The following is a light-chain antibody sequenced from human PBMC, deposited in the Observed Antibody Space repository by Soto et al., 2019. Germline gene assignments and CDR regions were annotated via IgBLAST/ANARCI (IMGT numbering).Light chain of an antibody. CDR3: QQSYSTPPT. CDR2: AAS. V-gene: IGKV1-39*01. Sequence: DMQMNQTPSSLSASVGDRVTITCRASQSISSYLNWYQQKPGKAPKLLIYAASSLQSGVPSRFSGSGSGTDFTLTISSLQPEDFATYYCQQSYSTPPTFGQGTKVDIK. CDR1: QSISSY. J-gene: IGKJ1*01.